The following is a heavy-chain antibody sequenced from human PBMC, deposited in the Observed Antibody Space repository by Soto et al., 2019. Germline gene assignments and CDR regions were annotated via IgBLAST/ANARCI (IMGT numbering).Heavy chain of an antibody. Sequence: QIQLVQSGAEVKKPGASVKVSCKASGYTFTTYGISWVRQAPGQGLEWMGWTSGDNGNTNYAQKFRGRVTMSTDTSTSTAYMELRSLRSDDTAVYYCARDSISMIVVVTQYYQYGMDVWGQGTTVTVSS. CDR1: GYTFTTYG. V-gene: IGHV1-18*01. J-gene: IGHJ6*02. CDR2: TSGDNGNT. D-gene: IGHD3-22*01. CDR3: ARDSISMIVVVTQYYQYGMDV.